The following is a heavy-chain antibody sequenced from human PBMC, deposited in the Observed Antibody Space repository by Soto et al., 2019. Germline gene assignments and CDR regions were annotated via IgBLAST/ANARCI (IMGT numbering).Heavy chain of an antibody. V-gene: IGHV4-31*03. D-gene: IGHD3-9*01. Sequence: SETLSLTCTVSGGSISSGGYDWSWIRQHPGKGLEWIGYIYDSGSTYYNPSLKSRVTISVDTSKNQFSLKLSSVTAADTAVYSCAATGIDILTGYYNRFYY. J-gene: IGHJ6*03. CDR2: IYDSGST. CDR3: AATGIDILTGYYNRFYY. CDR1: GGSISSGGYD.